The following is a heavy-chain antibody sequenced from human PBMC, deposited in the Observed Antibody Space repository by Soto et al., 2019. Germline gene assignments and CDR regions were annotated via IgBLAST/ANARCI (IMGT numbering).Heavy chain of an antibody. Sequence: SVKVSCKVSGYTLTELSMHWVRQAPGKGLEWMGGFDPEDGETIYAQKFQGRVTMTEDTSTDTAYMELSSLRSEDTAVYYCATVASYCTNGVCYTKFDYWGQGTLVTVSS. CDR2: FDPEDGET. V-gene: IGHV1-24*01. J-gene: IGHJ4*02. D-gene: IGHD2-8*01. CDR3: ATVASYCTNGVCYTKFDY. CDR1: GYTLTELS.